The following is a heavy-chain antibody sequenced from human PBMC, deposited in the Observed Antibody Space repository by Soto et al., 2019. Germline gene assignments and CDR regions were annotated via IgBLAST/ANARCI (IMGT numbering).Heavy chain of an antibody. Sequence: ASVKVSCKASGYTFTGYYMHWVRQVPGQGLEWMGWINPNSGDTKYVQEFQGRVTMTRDTSISTAYMELSRLRSDDTAVYYCASFRSSSSCYLFYGMDVWGQGTTVTVSS. CDR2: INPNSGDT. J-gene: IGHJ6*02. CDR1: GYTFTGYY. D-gene: IGHD2-15*01. V-gene: IGHV1-2*02. CDR3: ASFRSSSSCYLFYGMDV.